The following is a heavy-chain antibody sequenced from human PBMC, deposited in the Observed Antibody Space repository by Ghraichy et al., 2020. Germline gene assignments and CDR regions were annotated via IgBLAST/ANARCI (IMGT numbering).Heavy chain of an antibody. D-gene: IGHD3-10*01. CDR1: GGSISGTSW. Sequence: SETLSLTCAVSGGSISGTSWLTWVRQPPGKGLEWIGEIYHSGSTNYNPSLKSRVTISVDKSKNQFSLKLSSVTAADTAVYYCVRVYYGSGANNWFDPWGQGTLVTVSS. CDR2: IYHSGST. V-gene: IGHV4-4*02. CDR3: VRVYYGSGANNWFDP. J-gene: IGHJ5*02.